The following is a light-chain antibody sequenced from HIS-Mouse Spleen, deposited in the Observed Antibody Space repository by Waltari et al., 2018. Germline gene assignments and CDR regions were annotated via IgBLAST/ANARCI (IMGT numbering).Light chain of an antibody. J-gene: IGLJ2*01. V-gene: IGLV3-25*03. CDR1: AVPTQH. Sequence: SYELTQPPSVSVSPGQTARITSSGDAVPTQHAFWYQQKPGQAPVLVIYKDSERPSGIPERFSGSSSGTTVTLTISGVQAEDEADYYCQSADSSGTYVVFGGGTKLTVL. CDR3: QSADSSGTYVV. CDR2: KDS.